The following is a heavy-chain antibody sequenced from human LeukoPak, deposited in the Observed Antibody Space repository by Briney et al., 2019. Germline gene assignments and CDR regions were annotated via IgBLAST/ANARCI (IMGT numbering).Heavy chain of an antibody. V-gene: IGHV4-39*07. CDR3: ARGSGVGYYDILTGLPAFDI. Sequence: SETLSLTCTFSGGSISSSSYYWGWIRQPPGKGLEWIGSIYYSGSTYYNPSLKSRVTISVDTSKNQFSLKLSSVTAADTAVYYCARGSGVGYYDILTGLPAFDIWGQGTMVTVSS. D-gene: IGHD3-9*01. J-gene: IGHJ3*02. CDR1: GGSISSSSYY. CDR2: IYYSGST.